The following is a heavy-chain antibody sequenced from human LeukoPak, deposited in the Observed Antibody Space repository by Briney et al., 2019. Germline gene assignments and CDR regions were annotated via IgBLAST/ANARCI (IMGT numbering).Heavy chain of an antibody. V-gene: IGHV3-48*03. J-gene: IGHJ3*01. D-gene: IGHD5-18*01. CDR2: ISSSGSTI. CDR3: AREASGYSYGLDAFDV. Sequence: GGSLRLSCAASGFTFSSYEMNWVRQAPGKGLEWVSYISSSGSTIYYADSVKGRFTISRDNAKNSLYLQMNSLRAEDTAVYYCAREASGYSYGLDAFDVWGQGTMVTVSS. CDR1: GFTFSSYE.